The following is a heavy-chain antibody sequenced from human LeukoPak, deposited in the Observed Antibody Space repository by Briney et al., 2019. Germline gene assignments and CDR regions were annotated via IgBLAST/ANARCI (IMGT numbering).Heavy chain of an antibody. D-gene: IGHD4-11*01. J-gene: IGHJ4*02. CDR3: ARDKWLTTTHYFDY. Sequence: GGSLRLSCAASGFTFSSYWMSWVRQAPGKGLEWVANINQDGSEKNYVDSVKGRFTISRDNAKNSLYLQMNSLRAEDTAVYYCARDKWLTTTHYFDYWGQGTLVTVSS. CDR1: GFTFSSYW. V-gene: IGHV3-7*01. CDR2: INQDGSEK.